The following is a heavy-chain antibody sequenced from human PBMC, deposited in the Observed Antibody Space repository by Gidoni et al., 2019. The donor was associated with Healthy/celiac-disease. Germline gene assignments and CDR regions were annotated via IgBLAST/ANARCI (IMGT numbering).Heavy chain of an antibody. CDR2: ISYDGSNK. J-gene: IGHJ3*02. D-gene: IGHD3-22*01. CDR1: GFTLSSYG. Sequence: QVQLVESGGGGVQPGRSLRLFCAASGFTLSSYGMHWGRQAPGKGLEWVAGISYDGSNKYYADSVKGRFTISRDNSKNTLYLQMNSLRAEDTAVYYCAKDSITMIVVVIRGDAFDIWGQGTMVTVSS. CDR3: AKDSITMIVVVIRGDAFDI. V-gene: IGHV3-30*18.